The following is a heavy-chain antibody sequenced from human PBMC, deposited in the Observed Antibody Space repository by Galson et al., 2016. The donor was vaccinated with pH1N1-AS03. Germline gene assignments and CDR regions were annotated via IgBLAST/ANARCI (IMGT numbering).Heavy chain of an antibody. Sequence: SLRLSCAASGFTFSTFWMNWVRQAPGKGLEWVAYAKQNTNEKSYADSLKGRFTISRDNAKNLLFLQMDSVSAEDTAVYYCARENWGKFDYWGQGALVTVSS. CDR3: ARENWGKFDY. D-gene: IGHD3-16*01. V-gene: IGHV3-7*01. CDR2: AKQNTNEK. J-gene: IGHJ4*02. CDR1: GFTFSTFW.